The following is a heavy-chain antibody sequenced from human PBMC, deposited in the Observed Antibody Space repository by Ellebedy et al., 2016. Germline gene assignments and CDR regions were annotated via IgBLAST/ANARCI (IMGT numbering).Heavy chain of an antibody. CDR2: FDPEDGET. J-gene: IGHJ6*02. V-gene: IGHV1-24*01. CDR1: GYTLTELS. CDR3: ATQYYYDSSGHYYYYYGMDV. Sequence: ASVKVSXXVSGYTLTELSMHWVRQAPGKGLEWMGGFDPEDGETIYAQKFQGRVTMTEDTSTDTAYMELSSLRSEDTAVYYCATQYYYDSSGHYYYYYGMDVWGQGTTVTVSS. D-gene: IGHD3-22*01.